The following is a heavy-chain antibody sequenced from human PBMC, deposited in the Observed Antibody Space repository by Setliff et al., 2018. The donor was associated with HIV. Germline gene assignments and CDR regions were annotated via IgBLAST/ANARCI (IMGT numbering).Heavy chain of an antibody. CDR2: IRSSGDT. Sequence: SSETLSLTCTVSGGSISSGGYYWTWIRQHPGKGLEWIASIRSSGDTYYNPSLQSRVIISVDTSNNQISLKLTSVTAADTAVYYCTIPASSLAPNWGRGTQVTVSS. CDR3: TIPASSLAPN. V-gene: IGHV4-39*01. CDR1: GGSISSGGYY. J-gene: IGHJ4*02.